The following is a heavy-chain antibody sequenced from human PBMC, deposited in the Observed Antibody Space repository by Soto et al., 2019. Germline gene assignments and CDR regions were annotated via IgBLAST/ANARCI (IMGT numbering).Heavy chain of an antibody. D-gene: IGHD1-26*01. CDR1: GYTLTSYG. Sequence: QVHLVQSGAEVKRPGASVTVSCKASGYTLTSYGVHWVRQAPGNRLEWMGWINGGNGDTILSQKFQGRVTITRATSANTAYMELSSLRSEDTAVYYCARRRSLFRAGETSVNFFDYWGQGTLVTVSS. J-gene: IGHJ4*02. CDR3: ARRRSLFRAGETSVNFFDY. V-gene: IGHV1-3*01. CDR2: INGGNGDT.